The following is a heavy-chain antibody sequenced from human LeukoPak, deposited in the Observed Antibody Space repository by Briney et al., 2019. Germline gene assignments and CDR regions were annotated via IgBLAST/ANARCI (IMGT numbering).Heavy chain of an antibody. D-gene: IGHD3-10*01. Sequence: GGSLRLSCAASGFTFDDYAMHWVRQAPGKGLEWVSGISWNSGSIGYADSVKGRFTISRDNAKNSLYLQMNSLRAEDMALYYCAKGGYYGSGSYYYFDYWGQGTLVTVSS. CDR3: AKGGYYGSGSYYYFDY. CDR2: ISWNSGSI. J-gene: IGHJ4*02. V-gene: IGHV3-9*03. CDR1: GFTFDDYA.